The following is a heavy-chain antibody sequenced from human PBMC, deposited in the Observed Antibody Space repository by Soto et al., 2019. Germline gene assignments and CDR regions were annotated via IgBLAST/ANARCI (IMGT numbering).Heavy chain of an antibody. CDR3: AKGRFLEWFAFDY. V-gene: IGHV3-23*01. J-gene: IGHJ4*02. D-gene: IGHD3-3*01. CDR1: VFTLSSYA. Sequence: PGGSLSLSCAASVFTLSSYAINWVRQAPGKGLEWVSAISGSGGSTYYADSVKGRFTISRDNSKNTLYLQMNSLRAEDTAVYYCAKGRFLEWFAFDYWGQGPLVTVSS. CDR2: ISGSGGST.